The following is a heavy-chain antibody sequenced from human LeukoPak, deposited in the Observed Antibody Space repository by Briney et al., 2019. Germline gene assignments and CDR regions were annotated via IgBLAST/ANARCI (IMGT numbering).Heavy chain of an antibody. Sequence: GGSLRLSCAASGFTFSSYGMHWVRQAPGKGLEWVSVISYDGSNKYYADSVKGRFTISRDNSKNTLYLQMNSPRAEDTAVYYCAKDRPITMIVGCNYFDYWGQGTLVTVSS. CDR3: AKDRPITMIVGCNYFDY. D-gene: IGHD3-22*01. J-gene: IGHJ4*02. CDR1: GFTFSSYG. V-gene: IGHV3-30*18. CDR2: ISYDGSNK.